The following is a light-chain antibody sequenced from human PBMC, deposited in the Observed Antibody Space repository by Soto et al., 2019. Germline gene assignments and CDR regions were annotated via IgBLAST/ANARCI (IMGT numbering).Light chain of an antibody. Sequence: EIMLTQSPGTLSLSPGERATLSCRPSQSVSSSYLAWYQQKPGQAPRLLIYGASSRATGIPDRFSGSGSGTDFTLTISRLEPEDFATYYCQHYNSYSEAFGQGTKVDIK. V-gene: IGKV3-20*01. CDR1: QSVSSSY. CDR3: QHYNSYSEA. J-gene: IGKJ1*01. CDR2: GAS.